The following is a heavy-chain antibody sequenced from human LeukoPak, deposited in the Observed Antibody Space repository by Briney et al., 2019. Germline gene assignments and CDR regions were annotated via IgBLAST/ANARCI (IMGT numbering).Heavy chain of an antibody. J-gene: IGHJ4*02. D-gene: IGHD2-15*01. Sequence: ASVKASCKASGYTFTGYYMHWVRQAPGQGLEWMGWINPNSGGTNYAQKFQGRVTMTRDTSISTAYMELSRLRSDDTAVYYCARDMHLYCSGGSCADYWGQGTLVTVSS. CDR2: INPNSGGT. CDR1: GYTFTGYY. V-gene: IGHV1-2*02. CDR3: ARDMHLYCSGGSCADY.